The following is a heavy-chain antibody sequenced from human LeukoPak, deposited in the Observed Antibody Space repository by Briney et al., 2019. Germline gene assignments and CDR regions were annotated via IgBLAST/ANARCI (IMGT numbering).Heavy chain of an antibody. CDR1: RFTFSSYS. CDR3: ARAKWERGMDV. J-gene: IGHJ6*02. Sequence: GGSLRLSCAASRFTFSSYSMNWVRQAPGKGLEWVSSISSSSSYIYYADSVKGRFTISRDNAKNSLYLQMNSLRAEDTAVYYCARAKWERGMDVWGQGTTVTVSS. CDR2: ISSSSSYI. D-gene: IGHD1-26*01. V-gene: IGHV3-21*01.